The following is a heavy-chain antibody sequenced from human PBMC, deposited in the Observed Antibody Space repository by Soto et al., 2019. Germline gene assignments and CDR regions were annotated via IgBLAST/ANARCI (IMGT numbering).Heavy chain of an antibody. CDR3: ATSGGGWYLY. J-gene: IGHJ4*02. D-gene: IGHD6-19*01. V-gene: IGHV1-8*01. CDR1: GYTFSSYD. Sequence: QVQLVQSGAEVKKPGASVKVSCKASGYTFSSYDINCVRQATGQGLEWMGWLNPNSGDTGYAQKFQGRVTLTRNTSINTAYIELSSLTSDDTAVYYCATSGGGWYLYWGQGTLVIVSS. CDR2: LNPNSGDT.